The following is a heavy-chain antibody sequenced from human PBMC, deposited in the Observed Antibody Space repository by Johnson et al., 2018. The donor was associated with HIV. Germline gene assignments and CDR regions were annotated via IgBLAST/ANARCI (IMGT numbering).Heavy chain of an antibody. CDR1: GFTFSSYA. Sequence: QVQLVESGGGVVQPGRSLRLSCAASGFTFSSYAMHWVRQAPGKGLEWVAVISYDGSNKYYADSVKGRFTISRDNSKNTLYLQMNSLKTEDTAVYYCTTSWRRTGVPATWGQGTMVTVSS. J-gene: IGHJ3*01. CDR2: ISYDGSNK. CDR3: TTSWRRTGVPAT. D-gene: IGHD7-27*01. V-gene: IGHV3-30-3*01.